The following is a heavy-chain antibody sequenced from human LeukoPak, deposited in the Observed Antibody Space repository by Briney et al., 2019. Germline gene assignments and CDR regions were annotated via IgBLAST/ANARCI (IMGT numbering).Heavy chain of an antibody. J-gene: IGHJ6*02. CDR1: GYTFTSYY. CDR2: INPSGGST. Sequence: ASVKVSCKASGYTFTSYYMHWVRQAPGQGLEWMGIINPSGGSTSYAQKFQGRVTMTRDTSTSTVYMELRSLRSDDTAVYYCARAPDPYYYGSGSIPNYYYYGMDVWGQGTTVTVSS. CDR3: ARAPDPYYYGSGSIPNYYYYGMDV. V-gene: IGHV1-46*01. D-gene: IGHD3-10*01.